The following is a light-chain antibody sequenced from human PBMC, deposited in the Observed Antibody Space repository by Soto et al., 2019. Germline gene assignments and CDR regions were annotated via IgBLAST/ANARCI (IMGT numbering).Light chain of an antibody. CDR1: QSVSTW. Sequence: DIQMTPSPSTLSAAVGDRVTITCRASQSVSTWVARYQEKPGKAPKLLIYAASSLQSGVPSRFIGSGYGTDFSLTIGSLQPEDFATYYCQQAYSCPLTSGGGTKVEI. J-gene: IGKJ4*01. CDR3: QQAYSCPLT. CDR2: AAS. V-gene: IGKV1-12*01.